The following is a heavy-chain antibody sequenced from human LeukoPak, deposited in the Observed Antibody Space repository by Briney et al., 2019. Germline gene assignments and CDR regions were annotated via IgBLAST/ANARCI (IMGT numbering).Heavy chain of an antibody. CDR3: ARDPHDYGASDYDS. CDR1: GFTFSTYW. D-gene: IGHD4-17*01. J-gene: IGHJ4*02. Sequence: PGGSLRLSCAASGFTFSTYWMTWVRQAPGKGLEWVASIQQDGSGTYYVGSVKGRFTISRDNAKNSLYLQMNSLRAEDTAVYYCARDPHDYGASDYDSWGQGTLVTVSS. CDR2: IQQDGSGT. V-gene: IGHV3-7*01.